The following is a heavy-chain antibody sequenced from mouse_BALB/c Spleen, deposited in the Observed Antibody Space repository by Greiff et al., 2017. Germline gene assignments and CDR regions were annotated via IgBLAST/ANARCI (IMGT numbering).Heavy chain of an antibody. CDR2: INPYNGDT. CDR1: GYSFTGYF. CDR3: ARGGFYGNSPFAY. J-gene: IGHJ3*01. D-gene: IGHD2-1*01. Sequence: LVESGPELVKPGASVKISCKASGYSFTGYFMNWVMQSHGKSLEWIGRINPYNGDTFYNQKFKGKATLTVDKSSSTAHMELRSLASEDSAVYYCARGGFYGNSPFAYWGQGTLVTVSA. V-gene: IGHV1-20*02.